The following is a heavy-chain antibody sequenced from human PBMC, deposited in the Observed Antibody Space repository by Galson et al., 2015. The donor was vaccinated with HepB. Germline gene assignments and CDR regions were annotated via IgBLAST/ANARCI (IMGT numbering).Heavy chain of an antibody. D-gene: IGHD2-15*01. CDR1: GYTFTGYY. CDR2: INPNSGGT. CDR3: ARAAATPSHAFDI. V-gene: IGHV1-2*05. Sequence: SVKVSCKASGYTFTGYYMHWVRQAPGQGLEWMGRINPNSGGTNYAQKFQGRVTMTRDTSISTAYMELSGLRSDDTVVYYCARAAATPSHAFDIWGQGTMVTVSS. J-gene: IGHJ3*02.